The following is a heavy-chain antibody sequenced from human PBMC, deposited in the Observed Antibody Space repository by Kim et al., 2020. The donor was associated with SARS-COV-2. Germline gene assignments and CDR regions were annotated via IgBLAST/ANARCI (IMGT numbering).Heavy chain of an antibody. V-gene: IGHV4-59*01. Sequence: SETLSLTCTVSGGSISSYYWSRIRQPPGKGLEWIGYIYYSGSTNYNPSLKSRVTISVDTSKNQFSLKLSSVTAADTAVYYCARVRRITIFGVVITDAFDIWGQGTMVTVSS. CDR3: ARVRRITIFGVVITDAFDI. J-gene: IGHJ3*02. CDR1: GGSISSYY. CDR2: IYYSGST. D-gene: IGHD3-3*01.